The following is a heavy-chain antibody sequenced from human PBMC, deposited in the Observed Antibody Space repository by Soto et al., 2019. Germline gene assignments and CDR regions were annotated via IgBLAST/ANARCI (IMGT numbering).Heavy chain of an antibody. D-gene: IGHD5-12*01. J-gene: IGHJ5*02. Sequence: QVQLQESGPGVVKPSDTLSVTCTVSGGSVSSRSHFWSWIRQPPGGGLQWIGYIYYTGNTNYSPSLKSRATLSVDTSRNQFSLRLTSVTAADTAIYYCARYDDESGSNKLDPWGQGTLVTVSS. V-gene: IGHV4-61*01. CDR3: ARYDDESGSNKLDP. CDR1: GGSVSSRSHF. CDR2: IYYTGNT.